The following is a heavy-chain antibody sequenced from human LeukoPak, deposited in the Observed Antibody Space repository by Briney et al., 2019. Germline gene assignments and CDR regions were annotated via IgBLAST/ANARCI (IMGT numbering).Heavy chain of an antibody. J-gene: IGHJ6*02. CDR3: ARDPVVPADIDVWGYHYYGMDV. V-gene: IGHV4-4*07. Sequence: SETLSLTCTVSGGSISSYYWSWIRQPAGKGLEWIGRIYTSGSTNYNPSLKSRVTMSVDTSKNQFSLKLSSVTAADTAVYYCARDPVVPADIDVWGYHYYGMDVWGQGTTVTVSS. D-gene: IGHD2-2*01. CDR2: IYTSGST. CDR1: GGSISSYY.